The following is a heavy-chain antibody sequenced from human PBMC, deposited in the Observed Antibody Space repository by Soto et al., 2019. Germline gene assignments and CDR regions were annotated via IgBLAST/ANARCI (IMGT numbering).Heavy chain of an antibody. CDR1: GGSISSYY. V-gene: IGHV4-59*08. Sequence: SETLSLTCTVSGGSISSYYWSWIRQPPGKGLEWIGYIYYSGSTYYNPSLKSRVTISVDTSKNQFSLKLSSVTAADTAVYYCARSELEIRIWGQGTLVTVSS. CDR3: ARSELEIRI. J-gene: IGHJ4*02. D-gene: IGHD1-7*01. CDR2: IYYSGST.